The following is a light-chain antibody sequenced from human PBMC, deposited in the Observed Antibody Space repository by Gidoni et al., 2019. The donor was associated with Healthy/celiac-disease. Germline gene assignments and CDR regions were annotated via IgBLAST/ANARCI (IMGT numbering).Light chain of an antibody. CDR3: QQYGSSVT. CDR1: QSVSSSY. J-gene: IGKJ1*01. Sequence: EIVLTQSPGTLSLSPGERATLSCRASQSVSSSYLAWYKQKPGQAPRLLIYGASSRATGIPDRFSGSGSGTDFTLTISRLEPEDFAVYYCQQYGSSVTFGQGTKVEIK. CDR2: GAS. V-gene: IGKV3-20*01.